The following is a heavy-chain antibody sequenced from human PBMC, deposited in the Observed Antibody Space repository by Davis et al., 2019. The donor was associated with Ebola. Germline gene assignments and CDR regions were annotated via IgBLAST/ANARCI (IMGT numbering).Heavy chain of an antibody. Sequence: ASVKVSCKASGYTFTSYDINWVRQAPGQGLEWMGIINPSGGSTSYAQKFQGRVTMTRDTSTSTVYMELSSLRSEDTAVYYCAVRSGSQGDWFDPWGQGTLVTVSS. J-gene: IGHJ5*02. D-gene: IGHD1-26*01. CDR1: GYTFTSYD. CDR2: INPSGGST. V-gene: IGHV1-46*01. CDR3: AVRSGSQGDWFDP.